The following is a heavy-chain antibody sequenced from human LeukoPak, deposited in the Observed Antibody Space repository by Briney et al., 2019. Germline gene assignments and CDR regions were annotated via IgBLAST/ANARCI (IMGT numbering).Heavy chain of an antibody. CDR2: IYTSGST. CDR3: ARRRIVGVPDAFDI. V-gene: IGHV4-4*09. J-gene: IGHJ3*02. CDR1: GGSISSYY. Sequence: SETLSLTCTVSGGSISSYYWSWIRQPPGKGLECIGYIYTSGSTNYNPSLKSRVTISVDTSKNQFSLKLSSVTAADTAVYYCARRRIVGVPDAFDIWGQGTMVTVSS. D-gene: IGHD1-26*01.